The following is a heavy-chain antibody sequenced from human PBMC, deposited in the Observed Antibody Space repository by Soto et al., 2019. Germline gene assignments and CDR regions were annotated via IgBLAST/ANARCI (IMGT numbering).Heavy chain of an antibody. J-gene: IGHJ5*02. CDR1: GYTFTSYY. CDR2: INPSGGST. Sequence: ASVKVSCKASGYTFTSYYMHWVRQAPGQGLEWMGIINPSGGSTNYAQKFQGRVTITADKSTSTAYMELSSLRSEDTAVYYCARGGPLFWFDPWGQGTLVTVSS. D-gene: IGHD1-26*01. V-gene: IGHV1-46*01. CDR3: ARGGPLFWFDP.